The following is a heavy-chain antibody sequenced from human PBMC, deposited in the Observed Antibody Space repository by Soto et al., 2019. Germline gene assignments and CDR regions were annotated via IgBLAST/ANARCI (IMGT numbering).Heavy chain of an antibody. J-gene: IGHJ5*02. Sequence: ASVKVSCKASGYTFTSYGISWVRQAPGQGLEWMGWISAYNGNTNYAQKLQGRVTMTTDTSTSTAYMELRSLRSDDTAVYYCARLYYDILTGHYSIVGWFDHWGQGTLVTVSS. CDR1: GYTFTSYG. CDR2: ISAYNGNT. D-gene: IGHD3-9*01. V-gene: IGHV1-18*01. CDR3: ARLYYDILTGHYSIVGWFDH.